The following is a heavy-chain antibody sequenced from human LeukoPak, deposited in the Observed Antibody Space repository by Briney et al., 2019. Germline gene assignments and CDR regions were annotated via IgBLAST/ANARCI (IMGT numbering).Heavy chain of an antibody. V-gene: IGHV3-43*02. CDR3: AKGGEGYFDWLLLGY. D-gene: IGHD3-9*01. CDR2: ISGDGGST. CDR1: GFTFDDYA. J-gene: IGHJ4*02. Sequence: PGGSLRLSCAASGFTFDDYAMHWVRQAPGKGLEWVSLISGDGGSTYYADSVKGRFTISRDNSKNSLYLQMNSLRTEDTALYYCAKGGEGYFDWLLLGYWGQGTLVTVSS.